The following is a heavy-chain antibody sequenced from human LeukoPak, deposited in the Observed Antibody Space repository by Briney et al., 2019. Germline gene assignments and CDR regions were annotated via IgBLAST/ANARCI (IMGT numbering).Heavy chain of an antibody. Sequence: ASVTVSCKASGYTFTSYAMNWVRQAPGQGLEWMGWINTNTGNPTYAQGFTGRFVFSLDTSVSTAYLQISSLKAEDTAVYYCARDYVWGSYRPLDYWGQGTLVTVSS. CDR3: ARDYVWGSYRPLDY. CDR2: INTNTGNP. V-gene: IGHV7-4-1*02. CDR1: GYTFTSYA. D-gene: IGHD3-16*02. J-gene: IGHJ4*02.